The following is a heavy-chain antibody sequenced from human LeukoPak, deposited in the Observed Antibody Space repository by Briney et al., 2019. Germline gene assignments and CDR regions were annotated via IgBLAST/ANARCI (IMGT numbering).Heavy chain of an antibody. J-gene: IGHJ4*02. CDR1: GYTFTGYY. V-gene: IGHV1-2*02. D-gene: IGHD4-23*01. Sequence: GASVKVSCKASGYTFTGYYMHWVRQAPGQGLEWMGWINPNSGGTNYAQKFQGRVTMTRDTSISTAYMELSRLRSDDTAVYYCARDRTKPNYGGNSVGYWGREPWSPSPQ. CDR2: INPNSGGT. CDR3: ARDRTKPNYGGNSVGY.